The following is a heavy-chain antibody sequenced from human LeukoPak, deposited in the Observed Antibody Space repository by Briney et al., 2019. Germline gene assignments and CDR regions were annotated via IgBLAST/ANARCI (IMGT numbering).Heavy chain of an antibody. V-gene: IGHV1-2*02. Sequence: GESLKISCQGSGYSFTSSWIGWVRQAPGQGLEWMGWINPNSGGTNYAQKFQDRVTMTRDTSISTAYMELSRLRSDDTAVYYCARDLEVRGVLYYFDYWGQGTLVTVSS. CDR1: GYSFTSSW. J-gene: IGHJ4*02. CDR2: INPNSGGT. CDR3: ARDLEVRGVLYYFDY. D-gene: IGHD3-10*01.